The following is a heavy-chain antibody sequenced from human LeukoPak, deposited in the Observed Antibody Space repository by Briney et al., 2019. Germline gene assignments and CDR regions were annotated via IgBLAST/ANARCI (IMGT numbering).Heavy chain of an antibody. CDR3: ARVEVDYYDSSGYYEIFDY. J-gene: IGHJ4*02. D-gene: IGHD3-22*01. V-gene: IGHV4-39*07. Sequence: KSSETLSLTCTVSGGSISSSSYYWGWIRQPPGKGLEWIGSIYYSGSTYYNPSLKSRVTISVDTSKNQFSLKLSSVTAADTAVYYCARVEVDYYDSSGYYEIFDYWGQGTLVTVSS. CDR2: IYYSGST. CDR1: GGSISSSSYY.